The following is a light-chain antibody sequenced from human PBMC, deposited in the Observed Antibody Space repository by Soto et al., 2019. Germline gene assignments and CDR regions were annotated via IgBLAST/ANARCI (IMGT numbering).Light chain of an antibody. J-gene: IGKJ4*01. CDR3: QHYTNCPLT. CDR2: GAS. Sequence: EIVMTQSPATLSVSPGERATLSCRASHSVSSRLAWYQQKPGQAPRLLIYGASTRATGLPARFSGSGSGTDFTLTISSLQSEDFAVYYCQHYTNCPLTFGGGTKVEIK. CDR1: HSVSSR. V-gene: IGKV3-15*01.